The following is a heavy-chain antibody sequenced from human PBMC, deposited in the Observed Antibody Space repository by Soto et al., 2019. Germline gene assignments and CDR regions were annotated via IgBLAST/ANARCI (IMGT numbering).Heavy chain of an antibody. Sequence: GGSLRLSCAASGFTFSDYYMSWIRQAPGKGLEWVSYISSSGSTIYYADSVKGRFTISRDNAKNSLYLQMNSLRAEDTAVYYCARARSSGGFLRLVTKTGYMDVWGKGTTVTVSS. J-gene: IGHJ6*03. CDR1: GFTFSDYY. D-gene: IGHD3-9*01. CDR3: ARARSSGGFLRLVTKTGYMDV. V-gene: IGHV3-11*01. CDR2: ISSSGSTI.